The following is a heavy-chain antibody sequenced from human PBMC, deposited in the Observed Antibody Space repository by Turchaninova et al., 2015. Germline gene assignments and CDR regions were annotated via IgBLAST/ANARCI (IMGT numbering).Heavy chain of an antibody. V-gene: IGHV4-34*01. D-gene: IGHD5-18*01. CDR3: ARGRGYSYGFFDY. CDR2: IKHSGST. Sequence: QVQLQQWGAGLLKPSETLSPTCAGYGGSFSGYYGSWLRQPPGKGLEWIGEIKHSGSTNYNPSLKSRVTISVDTSKNQFSLKLSSVTAADSAVYYCARGRGYSYGFFDYWGQGTLVTVSS. CDR1: GGSFSGYY. J-gene: IGHJ4*02.